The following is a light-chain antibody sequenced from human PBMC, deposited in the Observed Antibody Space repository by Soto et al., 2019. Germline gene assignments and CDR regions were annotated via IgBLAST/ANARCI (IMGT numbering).Light chain of an antibody. V-gene: IGLV2-23*03. CDR2: EGS. CDR1: SSGVGSYNL. Sequence: QSVLTQPASVSGSPGQSITISCTGTSSGVGSYNLVSWYQQHPGKAPKLMIYEGSKRPSGVSNRFSGSKSGNTASLTISGLQAEDEADYYCCSYAGSSTFRVVFGGGTKVTVL. J-gene: IGLJ2*01. CDR3: CSYAGSSTFRVV.